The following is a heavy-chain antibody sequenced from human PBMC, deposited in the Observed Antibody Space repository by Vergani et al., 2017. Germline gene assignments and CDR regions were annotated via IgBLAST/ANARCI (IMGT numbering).Heavy chain of an antibody. J-gene: IGHJ6*02. CDR3: AKANPLNSGYDYLYYYHAMDV. D-gene: IGHD5-12*01. V-gene: IGHV3-23*01. CDR2: ISGSGGST. Sequence: EVQLLESGGGLVQPGGSLRLSCAASGFTFSSYAMRWVRQAPGKWLEWVSAISGSGGSTYYADSLKGRFTISRDNSKNTLYLQMNSLRAEDTAVYYCAKANPLNSGYDYLYYYHAMDVWGQGTTVTVSS. CDR1: GFTFSSYA.